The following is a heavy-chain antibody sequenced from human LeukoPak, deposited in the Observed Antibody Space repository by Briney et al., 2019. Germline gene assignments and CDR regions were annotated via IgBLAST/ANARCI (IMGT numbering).Heavy chain of an antibody. CDR2: INPSGGST. D-gene: IGHD3-3*01. V-gene: IGHV1-46*01. Sequence: ASVKVSCKASGYTFTSYYMHWVRQAPGQGLEWMGIINPSGGSTSYAQKFQGRVTMTRDTSTSTVYMELSSLRSEDTAVYYCASLRSTIFAIYSKIDYFDYWGQGTLVTVSS. CDR3: ASLRSTIFAIYSKIDYFDY. CDR1: GYTFTSYY. J-gene: IGHJ4*02.